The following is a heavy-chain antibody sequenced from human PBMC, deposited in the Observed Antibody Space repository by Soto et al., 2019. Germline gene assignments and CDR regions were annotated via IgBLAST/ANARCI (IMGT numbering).Heavy chain of an antibody. V-gene: IGHV3-23*01. CDR3: AKGADYDFWGGYSVFDC. Sequence: GGSLRLSCAASGFTFSSNVMSWVRQAPGKGLEWVSAINGSGDNTYYADSVKGRFSISGDNSKNTLYLQMNSLRAEDTAIYYCAKGADYDFWGGYSVFDCWGKGTLVTVPS. CDR1: GFTFSSNV. CDR2: INGSGDNT. J-gene: IGHJ4*02. D-gene: IGHD3-3*01.